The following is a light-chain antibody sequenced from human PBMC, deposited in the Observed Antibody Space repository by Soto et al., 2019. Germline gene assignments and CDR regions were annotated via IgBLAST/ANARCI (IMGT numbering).Light chain of an antibody. J-gene: IGKJ4*01. Sequence: EIVMTQSPATLSLSPGERATLSCRASQSVSSNLAWYQQKPGQAPMLLIYGASTRATGIPARFSGSGSGTEFTLTISSLQSEDFAVYYCQQYNNWPPPLTIGGGTKVEIK. CDR3: QQYNNWPPPLT. CDR2: GAS. CDR1: QSVSSN. V-gene: IGKV3-15*01.